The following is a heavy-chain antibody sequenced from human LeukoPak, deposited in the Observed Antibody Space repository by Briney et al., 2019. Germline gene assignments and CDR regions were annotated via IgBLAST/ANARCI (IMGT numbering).Heavy chain of an antibody. V-gene: IGHV1-2*02. CDR3: ARGLRYYDSSGYYRN. J-gene: IGHJ4*02. D-gene: IGHD3-22*01. Sequence: ASVKVSCTASGYTFTGYYMHWVRQAPGQGLEWMGWINPNSGGTNYAQKFQGRVTMTRDTSISTAYMELSRLRSDDTAVYYCARGLRYYDSSGYYRNWGQGTLVTVSS. CDR1: GYTFTGYY. CDR2: INPNSGGT.